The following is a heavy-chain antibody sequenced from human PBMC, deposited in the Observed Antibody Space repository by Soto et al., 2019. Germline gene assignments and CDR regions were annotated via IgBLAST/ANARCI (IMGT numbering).Heavy chain of an antibody. CDR1: GYTFSSYY. CDR3: ARDLRVDSWYPSFGDYYGMDV. CDR2: INPNSGGT. J-gene: IGHJ6*02. V-gene: IGHV1-2*04. D-gene: IGHD6-13*01. Sequence: GASVKVSWKAAGYTFSSYYMHWGRQAPGQGLEWMGWINPNSGGTNYAQKFQGWVTMTRDTSISTAYMELSRLRSDDTAVYYCARDLRVDSWYPSFGDYYGMDVWGQGTTVTVSS.